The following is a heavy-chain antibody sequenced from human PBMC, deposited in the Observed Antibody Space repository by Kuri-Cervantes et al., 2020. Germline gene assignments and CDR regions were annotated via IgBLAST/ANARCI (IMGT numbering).Heavy chain of an antibody. Sequence: SETLSLTCAVYTGSFSGYYWSWIRQSPGKGLEWIGEINHSGSTNYNPSLKSRVTISVDTSKNQFSLRLTSVTAADTAVYYCARGVEGFLDYFNYWGQGTLVTVSS. CDR1: TGSFSGYY. D-gene: IGHD2-15*01. CDR2: INHSGST. V-gene: IGHV4-34*01. J-gene: IGHJ4*02. CDR3: ARGVEGFLDYFNY.